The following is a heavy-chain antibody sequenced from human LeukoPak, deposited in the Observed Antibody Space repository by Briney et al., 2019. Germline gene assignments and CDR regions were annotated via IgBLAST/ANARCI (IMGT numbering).Heavy chain of an antibody. D-gene: IGHD2-2*02. CDR3: ARRGWVGSYVVVPAAITGGAFDI. CDR2: INHSGST. CDR1: GGSFSGYY. J-gene: IGHJ3*02. V-gene: IGHV4-34*01. Sequence: SETLSLTCAVYGGSFSGYYWSWIRQPPGKGLEWIGEINHSGSTNYNPSLKSRVTISVDTSKNQFSLKLSSVTAADTAVYYCARRGWVGSYVVVPAAITGGAFDIWGQGTMVTVSS.